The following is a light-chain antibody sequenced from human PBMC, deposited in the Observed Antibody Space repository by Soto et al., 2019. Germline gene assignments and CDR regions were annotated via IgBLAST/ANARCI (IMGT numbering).Light chain of an antibody. J-gene: IGLJ1*01. CDR3: QSYDDSLSGSGV. Sequence: QSALTQPPSVSGAPGQTVTISCTGSRSNIGAGYDIHWYQFLPGTAPKLLIYSFNKRPSGIPDRFSGSKSGTSASLAITGLQPEDEADYYCQSYDDSLSGSGVFGTGTKLTVL. CDR1: RSNIGAGYD. V-gene: IGLV1-40*01. CDR2: SFN.